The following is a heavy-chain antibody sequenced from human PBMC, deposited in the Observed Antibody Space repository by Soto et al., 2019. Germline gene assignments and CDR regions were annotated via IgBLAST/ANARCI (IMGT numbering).Heavy chain of an antibody. Sequence: GGSLRLSCAASGFTFSSYAMHWVRQAPGKGLEWVAVITYDGSNKYYADSVKGRFTISRDNSKNTLYLQMNSLRAEDTAVYYCAKDGGYNYAWGHGTLVTVSS. CDR1: GFTFSSYA. CDR3: AKDGGYNYA. J-gene: IGHJ4*01. CDR2: ITYDGSNK. V-gene: IGHV3-30-3*01. D-gene: IGHD5-18*01.